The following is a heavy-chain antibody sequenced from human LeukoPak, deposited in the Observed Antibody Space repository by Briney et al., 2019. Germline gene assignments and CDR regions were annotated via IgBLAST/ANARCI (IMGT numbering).Heavy chain of an antibody. Sequence: PGGSLRLSCATSGFTFDDFTMHWVRQPPGKGLEWVSLIGRRGDPKYYANSLEGRFTISRDNRRRYVFLQMNSLRPDDTAFYYCIEDGRGYKYGLRAWGQGTLVTVSS. CDR1: GFTFDDFT. CDR3: IEDGRGYKYGLRA. D-gene: IGHD5-18*01. CDR2: IGRRGDPK. V-gene: IGHV3-43*01. J-gene: IGHJ4*02.